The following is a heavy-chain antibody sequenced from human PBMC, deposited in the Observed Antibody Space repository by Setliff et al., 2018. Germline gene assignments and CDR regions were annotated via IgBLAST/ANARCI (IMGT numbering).Heavy chain of an antibody. CDR1: GYTFTDYY. J-gene: IGHJ4*02. CDR3: TTGLRHGVPYFDL. V-gene: IGHV1-69-2*01. Sequence: ASVKVSCKASGYTFTDYYMHWVQQAPGKGLEWMGRVDPEDGHTKYAEKFQGRITISADMSLDIAHMELGSLTSEDTAVYYCTTGLRHGVPYFDLWGQGTLVTV. D-gene: IGHD3-10*01. CDR2: VDPEDGHT.